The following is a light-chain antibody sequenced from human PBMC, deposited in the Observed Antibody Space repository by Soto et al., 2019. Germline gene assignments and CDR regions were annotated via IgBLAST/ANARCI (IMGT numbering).Light chain of an antibody. V-gene: IGLV2-8*01. CDR1: SSDVGGYNY. J-gene: IGLJ1*01. CDR2: EVS. CDR3: SSYAGRNNFV. Sequence: QSVLTQPPSASGSPGQSVTISCTGTSSDVGGYNYVSWYQQHPDNAPNLMIYEVSKRPSGVPDRFSGSKSGNTASLTVSGLQAEDEADYYCSSYAGRNNFVFGTGTKVTVL.